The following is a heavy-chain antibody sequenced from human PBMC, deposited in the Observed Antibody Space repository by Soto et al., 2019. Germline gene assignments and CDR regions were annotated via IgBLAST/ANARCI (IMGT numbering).Heavy chain of an antibody. CDR1: GGTFSSYA. V-gene: IGHV1-69*13. Sequence: SVKVSCKASGGTFSSYAISWVRQALGQGLEWMGGIIPIFGTANYAQKFQGRVTITADESTSTAYMELSSLRSEDTAVYYCAGRIYDFWSGGYGYWGQGTLVTVSS. CDR2: IIPIFGTA. CDR3: AGRIYDFWSGGYGY. J-gene: IGHJ4*02. D-gene: IGHD3-3*01.